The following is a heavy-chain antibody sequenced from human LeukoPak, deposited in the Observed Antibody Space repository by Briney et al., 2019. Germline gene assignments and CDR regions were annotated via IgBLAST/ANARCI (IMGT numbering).Heavy chain of an antibody. Sequence: GGSLRLSCAASGFTFGSYGMHWVRQAPGKGLEWVTFIRSDGSNKYYADSVKGRFTISRDNSKNTLYLQMNSLRAEDTAVYYCAKFFTGEYVRAFDVWGQGTMVTVSS. D-gene: IGHD3-10*02. J-gene: IGHJ3*01. CDR3: AKFFTGEYVRAFDV. CDR1: GFTFGSYG. V-gene: IGHV3-30*02. CDR2: IRSDGSNK.